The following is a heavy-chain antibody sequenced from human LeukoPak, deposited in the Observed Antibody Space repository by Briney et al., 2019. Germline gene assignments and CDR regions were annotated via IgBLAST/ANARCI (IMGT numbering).Heavy chain of an antibody. V-gene: IGHV3-7*01. CDR1: GFTFSRHW. J-gene: IGHJ4*02. CDR2: IKEDGSEK. Sequence: GGSLRLSCAAAGFTFSRHWMSWVRQAKGKGLECVAKIKEDGSEKHYVDSVKGRFTISRDNAKNSLYLQMNSLRAEDTAVYYCARDYTGGWNDYWGQGTLVTVSS. CDR3: ARDYTGGWNDY. D-gene: IGHD7-27*01.